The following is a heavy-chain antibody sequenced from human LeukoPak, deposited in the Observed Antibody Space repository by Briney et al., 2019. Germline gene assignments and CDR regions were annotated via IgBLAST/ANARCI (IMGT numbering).Heavy chain of an antibody. Sequence: SETLSLTCTVSGGSISSGNYYWGRIRQPPGKGLEWIGMIYYSGSTYCNPSLKSRVTISVDTSKNQFSLKLSSVTAADTAVYFCASSPRMATSQSDYWGQGTLVTVSS. CDR3: ASSPRMATSQSDY. CDR2: IYYSGST. V-gene: IGHV4-39*01. CDR1: GGSISSGNYY. J-gene: IGHJ4*02. D-gene: IGHD5-24*01.